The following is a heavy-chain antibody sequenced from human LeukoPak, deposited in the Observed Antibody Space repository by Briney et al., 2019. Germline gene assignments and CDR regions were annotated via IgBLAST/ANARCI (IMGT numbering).Heavy chain of an antibody. CDR3: ARAPMGFSSSWYYLY. CDR1: GFTFSSYW. CDR2: IKQDGSEK. J-gene: IGHJ4*02. V-gene: IGHV3-7*01. Sequence: PGGSLRLSCAASGFTFSSYWMSWVRQAPGKGLEWVANIKQDGSEKYYVDSVKGRFTISRDNAKKSLYLQINSLRAEDTAVYYCARAPMGFSSSWYYLYWGQGILVTVSS. D-gene: IGHD6-13*01.